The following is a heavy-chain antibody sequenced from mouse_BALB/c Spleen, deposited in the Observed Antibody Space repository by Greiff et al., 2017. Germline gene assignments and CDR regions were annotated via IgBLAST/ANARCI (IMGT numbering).Heavy chain of an antibody. Sequence: EGHLVESGGGLVQPGGSLKLSCAASGFTFSSYTMSWVRQTPEKRLEWVAYISNGGGSTYYPDTVKGRFTISRDNAKYTLYLQMSSLKSEDTAMYYCARAWDYGSSYFDYWGQGTTLTVSS. CDR1: GFTFSSYT. CDR3: ARAWDYGSSYFDY. CDR2: ISNGGGST. D-gene: IGHD1-1*01. V-gene: IGHV5-12-2*01. J-gene: IGHJ2*01.